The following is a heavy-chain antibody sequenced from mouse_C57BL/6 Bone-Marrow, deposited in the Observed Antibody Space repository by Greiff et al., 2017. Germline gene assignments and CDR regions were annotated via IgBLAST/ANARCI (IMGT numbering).Heavy chain of an antibody. CDR1: GYTFTSYW. CDR3: ASSSYGDFDV. V-gene: IGHV1-69*01. Sequence: QVQLQQPGAELVMPGASVKLSCKASGYTFTSYWMHWVKQRPGQGLEWIGEIDPSDSYTNYNQKFKGKTTLTVDKSSSTAYMQLSSLTSEDSAFYYYASSSYGDFDVWGTGTTVTVSA. J-gene: IGHJ1*03. D-gene: IGHD1-1*01. CDR2: IDPSDSYT.